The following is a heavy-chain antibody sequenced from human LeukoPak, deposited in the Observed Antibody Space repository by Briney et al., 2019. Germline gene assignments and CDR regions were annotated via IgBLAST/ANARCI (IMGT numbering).Heavy chain of an antibody. CDR1: GGTFISYA. V-gene: IGHV1-69*13. CDR3: AGLGDQDYYYGMDV. Sequence: SVKVSCKAFGGTFISYAISWVRQAPGQGLEWMGVIIPIFGTANYAQKFQGRVTITADESTSTAYMELSSLRSEDTAVYYCAGLGDQDYYYGMDVWGQGTTVTVSS. D-gene: IGHD3-16*01. CDR2: IIPIFGTA. J-gene: IGHJ6*02.